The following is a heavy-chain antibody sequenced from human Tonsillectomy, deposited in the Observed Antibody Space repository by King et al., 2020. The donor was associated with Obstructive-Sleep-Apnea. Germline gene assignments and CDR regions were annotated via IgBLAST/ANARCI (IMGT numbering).Heavy chain of an antibody. V-gene: IGHV3-48*04. J-gene: IGHJ3*01. CDR3: ATGGPDAFDF. CDR2: ISSSTSTI. CDR1: GITFSSYS. D-gene: IGHD3-16*01. Sequence: VQLVESGGGLVQPGGSLRLSCAASGITFSSYSMNWVRQAPGKGLLWVSYISSSTSTIYYADSVKGRFTISRDNAKNSLYLQMNSLRAEDTAVYYCATGGPDAFDFWGRGTMVTVSS.